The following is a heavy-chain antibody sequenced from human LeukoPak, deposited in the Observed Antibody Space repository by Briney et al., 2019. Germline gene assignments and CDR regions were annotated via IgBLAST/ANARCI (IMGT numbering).Heavy chain of an antibody. V-gene: IGHV3-11*01. CDR3: ARVQRGYSYGAYYFDY. CDR2: ISSSGSTI. Sequence: GGSLRLSCAASGFTFSDYYMSWIRQAPGKGLEWVSYISSSGSTIYYADSVKGRFTISRDNAKNPLYLQMNSLRAEDTAVYYCARVQRGYSYGAYYFDYWGQGTLVTVSS. J-gene: IGHJ4*02. D-gene: IGHD5-18*01. CDR1: GFTFSDYY.